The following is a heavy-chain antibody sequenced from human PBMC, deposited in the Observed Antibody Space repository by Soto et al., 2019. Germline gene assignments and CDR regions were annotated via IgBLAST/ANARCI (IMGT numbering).Heavy chain of an antibody. CDR1: GFTLTRFG. V-gene: IGHV3-33*01. CDR3: ATDPRGGGFGNFDY. CDR2: TWFDGSKK. D-gene: IGHD2-15*01. Sequence: GGSLRLSCATSGFTLTRFGMHWVHQAPGKGLEWVAVTWFDGSKKYLADSVKGRFTISSDNSKSTVYLQMNSLRVEDTAVYYCATDPRGGGFGNFDYWGQGTLVTVS. J-gene: IGHJ4*02.